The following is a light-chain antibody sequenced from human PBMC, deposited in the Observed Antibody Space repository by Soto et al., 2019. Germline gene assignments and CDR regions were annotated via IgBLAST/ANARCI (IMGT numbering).Light chain of an antibody. CDR2: GAS. V-gene: IGKV3-15*01. Sequence: EIVMTQSPATLSVSPGERATLSCSASQSVSSNLAWYQQKPGQAPRLLIYGASTRATGIPARFRGSGSGTEFNLTISSLQSEDFAVYYCQQYNNWPPWTFGQGTKVEIK. CDR1: QSVSSN. J-gene: IGKJ1*01. CDR3: QQYNNWPPWT.